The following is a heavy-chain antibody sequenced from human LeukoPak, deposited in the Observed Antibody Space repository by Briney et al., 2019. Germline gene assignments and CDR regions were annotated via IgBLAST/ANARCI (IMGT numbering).Heavy chain of an antibody. CDR1: GGSISSYY. V-gene: IGHV4-59*01. Sequence: SETLSLTCTVSGGSISSYYWSWIRQPLGKGLEWIGYIYYSGSTNYNPSLKSRVTISVDTSKNQFSLKLSSVTAADTAVYYCARAIVAVRGVNVKSWFDPWGQGTLVTVSS. CDR3: ARAIVAVRGVNVKSWFDP. CDR2: IYYSGST. D-gene: IGHD3-10*01. J-gene: IGHJ5*02.